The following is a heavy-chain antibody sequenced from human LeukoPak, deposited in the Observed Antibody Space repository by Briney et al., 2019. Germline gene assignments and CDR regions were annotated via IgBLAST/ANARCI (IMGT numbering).Heavy chain of an antibody. CDR2: IYYGGST. Sequence: PSDTLSLTCAVSGYSISSSNWWGWIRQPPGKGLEWIGYIYYGGSTYYNPSLKSRVTMSVDTSKNQVSLKLSSGTAADTAVYYCARGVDPAAYDYWGQGTLVTVSS. CDR3: ARGVDPAAYDY. D-gene: IGHD2-2*01. J-gene: IGHJ4*02. CDR1: GYSISSSNW. V-gene: IGHV4-28*03.